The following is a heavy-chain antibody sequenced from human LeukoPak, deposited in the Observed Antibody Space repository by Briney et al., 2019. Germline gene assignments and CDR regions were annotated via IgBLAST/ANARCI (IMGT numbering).Heavy chain of an antibody. V-gene: IGHV3-49*04. CDR2: IRSKAYGGTT. J-gene: IGHJ4*02. CDR1: GFTLGDYA. CDR3: TTLYCSSTSCSI. D-gene: IGHD2-2*01. Sequence: PGGSLRLSCTASGFTLGDYAMSWVRQAPGKGLEWVGFIRSKAYGGTTEYAASVKGRFTISRDDSKSIAYLQMNSLKIEDTAVYYCTTLYCSSTSCSIWGQGTLVTVSS.